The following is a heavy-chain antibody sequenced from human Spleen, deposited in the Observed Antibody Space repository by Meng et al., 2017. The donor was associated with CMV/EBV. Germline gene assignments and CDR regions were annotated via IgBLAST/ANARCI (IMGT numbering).Heavy chain of an antibody. CDR2: INPSGGST. CDR1: GYTFTSYD. CDR3: ARDSKVTQMGYGMDV. J-gene: IGHJ6*02. V-gene: IGHV1-46*01. D-gene: IGHD2-21*02. Sequence: ASVKVSCKASGYTFTSYDINWVRQATGQGLEWMGIINPSGGSTSYAQKFQGRVTMTRDTSTSTVYMELSSLRSEDTAVYYCARDSKVTQMGYGMDVWGQGTTVTVSS.